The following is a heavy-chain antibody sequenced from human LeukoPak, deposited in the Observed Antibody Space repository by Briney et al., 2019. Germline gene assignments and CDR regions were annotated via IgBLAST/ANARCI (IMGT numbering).Heavy chain of an antibody. CDR2: IYYSGST. V-gene: IGHV4-31*03. CDR1: GGSISSGGYY. CDR3: ARVAGRSSGWVRYNWFDP. D-gene: IGHD3-22*01. J-gene: IGHJ5*02. Sequence: KSSQTLSLTCTVSGGSISSGGYYWSWIRQHPGKGLEWIGYIYYSGSTYYNPSLKSRVTISVDTSKNQFSLKLSSVTAADTAVYYCARVAGRSSGWVRYNWFDPWGQGTLVTVSS.